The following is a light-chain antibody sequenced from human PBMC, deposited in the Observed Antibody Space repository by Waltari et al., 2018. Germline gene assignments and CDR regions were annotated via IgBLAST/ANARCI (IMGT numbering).Light chain of an antibody. CDR3: QAWDSSTGVV. CDR2: QDS. V-gene: IGLV3-1*01. Sequence: SYDLTQPPSVSVSPGQTASITCSVDKLGDKYACWYQQKPGQSPVLVIYQDSKRPSGIPERFSGSNSGNTAPLTISGTQAMDEADYSCQAWDSSTGVVFGGGTKLTVL. CDR1: KLGDKY. J-gene: IGLJ2*01.